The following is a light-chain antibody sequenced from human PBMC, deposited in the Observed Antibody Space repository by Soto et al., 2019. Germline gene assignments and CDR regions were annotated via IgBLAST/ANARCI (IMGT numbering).Light chain of an antibody. CDR2: ATS. J-gene: IGKJ2*01. CDR3: QQANSFPYT. CDR1: QGISNW. Sequence: DIQMTQSPSSVSASVGDRVTITCRASQGISNWLAWYQQKAGKAPKLLIYATSTLQSGVPSRFRGSGFATEFTLTISSLQPEDVATYYCQQANSFPYTFGQGTKLEIK. V-gene: IGKV1-12*01.